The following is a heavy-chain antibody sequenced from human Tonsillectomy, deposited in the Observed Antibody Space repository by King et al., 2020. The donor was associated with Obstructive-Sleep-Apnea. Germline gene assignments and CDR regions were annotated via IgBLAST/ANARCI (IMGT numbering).Heavy chain of an antibody. CDR1: GFTFSSYA. Sequence: VQLVQSGGGLVQPGGSLRLSCAASGFTFSSYAMHWVRQAPGKGLEYVSAISSNGGSTYYANSVKGRFTISRDNSKNTLYLQMGSLRAEDMAVYYCARENDYGGSAFDIWGQGTMVTVSS. CDR2: ISSNGGST. V-gene: IGHV3-64*01. CDR3: ARENDYGGSAFDI. D-gene: IGHD4-23*01. J-gene: IGHJ3*02.